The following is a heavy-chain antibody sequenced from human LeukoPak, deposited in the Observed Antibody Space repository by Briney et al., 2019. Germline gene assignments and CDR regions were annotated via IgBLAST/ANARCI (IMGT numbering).Heavy chain of an antibody. CDR3: ARGSMRYCSSTSCYRVLDY. V-gene: IGHV3-48*03. Sequence: GGSLRLSCAASGFTFSSYEMNWVRQAPGKGLEWVSYISSSGSTIYYADSVKGRLTISRDNAKNSLYLQMNSLRAEDTAVYYCARGSMRYCSSTSCYRVLDYWGQGTLVTVSS. CDR1: GFTFSSYE. J-gene: IGHJ4*02. D-gene: IGHD2-2*02. CDR2: ISSSGSTI.